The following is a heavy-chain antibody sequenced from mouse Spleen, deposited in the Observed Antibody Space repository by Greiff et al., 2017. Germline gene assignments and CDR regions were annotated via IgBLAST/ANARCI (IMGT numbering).Heavy chain of an antibody. J-gene: IGHJ3*01. CDR2: IYPGSGNT. CDR1: GYTFTDYY. CDR3: ARNWDGWFDY. V-gene: IGHV1-76*01. D-gene: IGHD4-1*01. Sequence: VQVVESGAELVRPGASVKLSCKASGYTFTDYYINWVKQRPGQGLEWIARIYPGSGNTYYNEKFKGKATLTAEKSSSTAYMQLSSLTSEDSAVYFCARNWDGWFDYWGQGTLVTVSA.